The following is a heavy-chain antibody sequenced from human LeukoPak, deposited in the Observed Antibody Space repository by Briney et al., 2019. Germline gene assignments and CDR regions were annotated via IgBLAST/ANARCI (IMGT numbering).Heavy chain of an antibody. CDR2: ISYDGSNK. D-gene: IGHD3-16*01. V-gene: IGHV3-30*03. CDR3: AREWGYYDY. Sequence: GGSLRLSCAASGFTFSSYGMHWVRQAPGKGLEWVAVISYDGSNKYYADSVKGRFTISRDNAKNSLYLQMNSLRAEDTAVYYCAREWGYYDYWGQGTLVTVSS. J-gene: IGHJ4*02. CDR1: GFTFSSYG.